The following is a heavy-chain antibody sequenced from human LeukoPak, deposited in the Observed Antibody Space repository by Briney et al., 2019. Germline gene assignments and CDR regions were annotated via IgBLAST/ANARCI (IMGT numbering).Heavy chain of an antibody. J-gene: IGHJ4*02. V-gene: IGHV3-7*01. CDR3: ARGLIFCSGVYCHLDYLDC. Sequence: PGGSLRLSCAASGFTFNNYWMTWVRQAPGKGLEWVANIEQDGSGTYYVDSVKGRFTISRDNAKNSLYLQMNSLGAEDTAVYYCARGLIFCSGVYCHLDYLDCWGQGTLVTVSS. CDR2: IEQDGSGT. D-gene: IGHD2-15*01. CDR1: GFTFNNYW.